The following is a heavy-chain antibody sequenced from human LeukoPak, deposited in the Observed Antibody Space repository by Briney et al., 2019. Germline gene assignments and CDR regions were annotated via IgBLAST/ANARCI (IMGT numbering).Heavy chain of an antibody. CDR3: ARLHIVGFYDY. J-gene: IGHJ4*02. CDR2: IYYSGST. V-gene: IGHV4-59*08. Sequence: SETLSLTCTVSGGSISSYYWSWIRQPPGKGLEWIGYIYYSGSTNYNPSLKSRVTISVDTSKNQFSLKLSSVTAADTAVYYCARLHIVGFYDYWGQGTLVTVSS. D-gene: IGHD1-26*01. CDR1: GGSISSYY.